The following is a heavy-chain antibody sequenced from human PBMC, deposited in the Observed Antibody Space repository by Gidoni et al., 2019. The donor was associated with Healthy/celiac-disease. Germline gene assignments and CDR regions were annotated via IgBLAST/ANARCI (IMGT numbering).Heavy chain of an antibody. D-gene: IGHD3-22*01. Sequence: QVQLQESGPGLVKPSQTLSLTCTVSGGSISSGDYYWSWIRQPPGKGLEWIGYIYYSGSTYYNPSLKSRVTISVDTSNNQFSLKLSSVTAADTAVYYCAREGDSSGYYHLFDYWGQGTLVTVSS. CDR3: AREGDSSGYYHLFDY. J-gene: IGHJ4*02. V-gene: IGHV4-30-4*01. CDR1: GGSISSGDYY. CDR2: IYYSGST.